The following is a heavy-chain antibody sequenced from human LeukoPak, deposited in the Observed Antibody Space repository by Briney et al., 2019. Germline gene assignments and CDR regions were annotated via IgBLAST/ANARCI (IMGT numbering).Heavy chain of an antibody. CDR2: INPNSGGT. J-gene: IGHJ5*02. D-gene: IGHD2/OR15-2a*01. CDR1: VYTFTGYY. V-gene: IGHV1-2*02. Sequence: ASVKVSCKASVYTFTGYYMHWVRQASGQGLEWMGWINPNSGGTNYAQKFQGRVTMTRDTSISTAYMELSRLRSDDTAVYYCARGLRNSHSYNWFDPWGQGTLVTVSS. CDR3: ARGLRNSHSYNWFDP.